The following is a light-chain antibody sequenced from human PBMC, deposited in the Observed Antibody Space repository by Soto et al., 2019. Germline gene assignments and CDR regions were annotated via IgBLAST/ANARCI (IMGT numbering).Light chain of an antibody. V-gene: IGKV3-20*01. J-gene: IGKJ2*01. CDR1: QSVTSNY. Sequence: EIVLTQSPGTLSLSPGERATLSCRASQSVTSNYLAWYQQKPGQAPRLLLYGASTRAAGVPDRFSGSGSGTDFTLTITRLEPEDFAVYYCQQYGRSPLLYTFGQGTRLGVK. CDR2: GAS. CDR3: QQYGRSPLLYT.